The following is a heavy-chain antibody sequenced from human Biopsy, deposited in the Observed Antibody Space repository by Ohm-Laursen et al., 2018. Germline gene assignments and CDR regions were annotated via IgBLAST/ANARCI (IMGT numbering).Heavy chain of an antibody. CDR3: VKDKDFRDVFDI. D-gene: IGHD3-3*01. J-gene: IGHJ3*02. CDR1: GFSFEDYG. V-gene: IGHV3-9*01. CDR2: ISWQSATR. Sequence: SLRLSCAASGFSFEDYGMHWVRQAPGKGLEWVSSISWQSATRNYADSVKGRFAISRDNAKKSLYLEVDSLRDEDTALYYCVKDKDFRDVFDIWGQGTMVTVSS.